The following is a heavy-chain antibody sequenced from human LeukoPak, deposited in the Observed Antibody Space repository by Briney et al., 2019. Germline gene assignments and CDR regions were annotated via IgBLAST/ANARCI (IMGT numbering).Heavy chain of an antibody. J-gene: IGHJ4*02. D-gene: IGHD2-2*01. CDR1: GFTFSDYY. CDR3: WGSTSSNFDY. CDR2: ISSSGGTI. Sequence: GGSLRLSCAASGFTFSDYYMSWIRQAPGKGLEWVSYISSSGGTIHYADSVKGRFTISRDNAKNSLYLQMNSLRAEDTAVYYCWGSTSSNFDYWGQGTLVTVS. V-gene: IGHV3-11*01.